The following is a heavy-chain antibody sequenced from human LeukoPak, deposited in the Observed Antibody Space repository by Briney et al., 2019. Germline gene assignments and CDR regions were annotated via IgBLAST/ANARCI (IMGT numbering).Heavy chain of an antibody. CDR1: GFTFSSYA. V-gene: IGHV3-23*01. CDR2: ISGSGGST. Sequence: GGSLRLSCAASGFTFSSYAMSWVRQAPGKGLEWVSAISGSGGSTYYADSVKGRFTISRDNSKNTLYLQMNSLRAEDTAVYYXXXXXXXXXXXXXYRRHYYYGMDVWGQGTTVTVSS. CDR3: XXXXXXXXXXXXYRRHYYYGMDV. D-gene: IGHD3-16*02. J-gene: IGHJ6*02.